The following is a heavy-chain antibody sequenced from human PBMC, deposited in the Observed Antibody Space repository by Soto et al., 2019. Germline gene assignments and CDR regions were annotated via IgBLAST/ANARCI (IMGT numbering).Heavy chain of an antibody. D-gene: IGHD1-1*01. CDR2: LDSGGSA. Sequence: GGSLRLSCAAPGFTVSGNYMSWVRQAPGTGLEGVSFLDSGGSAFYPDSVKGRFTISRDNSKNTLYLQMNSLTVEDTAVYYCAKVNDGKFDYWGQGTLVTVSS. V-gene: IGHV3-53*01. CDR3: AKVNDGKFDY. CDR1: GFTVSGNY. J-gene: IGHJ4*02.